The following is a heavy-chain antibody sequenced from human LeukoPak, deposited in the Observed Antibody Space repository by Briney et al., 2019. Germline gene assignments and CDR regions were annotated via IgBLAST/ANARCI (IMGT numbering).Heavy chain of an antibody. V-gene: IGHV3-64*01. CDR2: ISSNGVTT. D-gene: IGHD3-22*01. CDR3: ARSSGYYSF. CDR1: GFTFSTYA. Sequence: GGSLRLSCAAPGFTFSTYAMHWVRQAPGKGLEYVSAISSNGVTTYYANSVKGRFTISRDNPKNTLFLQMGSLRAEDMAVYYCARSSGYYSFWGQGTLVTVSS. J-gene: IGHJ4*02.